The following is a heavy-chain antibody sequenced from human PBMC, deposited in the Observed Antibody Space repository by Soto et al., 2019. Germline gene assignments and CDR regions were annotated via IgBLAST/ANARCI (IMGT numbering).Heavy chain of an antibody. V-gene: IGHV5-10-1*01. CDR3: ARQYGSGSYRLYYYGMDV. Sequence: GESLKISCKGSGYSFTSYWISWVRQMPGKGLEWMGRIDPSDSYTNYSPSFQGHVTISADKSISTAYLQWSSLKASDTAMYYCARQYGSGSYRLYYYGMDVWGQGTTVTVSS. J-gene: IGHJ6*02. CDR1: GYSFTSYW. CDR2: IDPSDSYT. D-gene: IGHD3-10*01.